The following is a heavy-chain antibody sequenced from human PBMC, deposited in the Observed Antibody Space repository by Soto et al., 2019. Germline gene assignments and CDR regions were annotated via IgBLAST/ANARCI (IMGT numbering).Heavy chain of an antibody. CDR2: IYPGDSDT. CDR1: GYTFTNYW. J-gene: IGHJ6*01. Sequence: GESLKISCKGSGYTFTNYWIGWVRQMPVKGLEWMGIIYPGDSDTKYNPSFQGQVTISADKSITTTYLQWSSLKASDTAIYYCAASIFYYGMDVWGQGTTVTVYS. V-gene: IGHV5-51*01. CDR3: AASIFYYGMDV.